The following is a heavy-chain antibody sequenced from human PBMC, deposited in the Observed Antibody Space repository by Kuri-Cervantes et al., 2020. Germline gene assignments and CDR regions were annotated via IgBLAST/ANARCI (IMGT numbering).Heavy chain of an antibody. Sequence: ETLSLTCVASGFTFSSYDMHWVRQATGKGLEWVSSIDAAGDTYYPGSVKGRFTISRENAKNSLYLQMNSLRAGDTAVYYCARGHTYYDFWSGYYYFDYWGQGTLVTVSS. J-gene: IGHJ4*02. CDR3: ARGHTYYDFWSGYYYFDY. D-gene: IGHD3-3*01. V-gene: IGHV3-13*01. CDR1: GFTFSSYD. CDR2: IDAAGDT.